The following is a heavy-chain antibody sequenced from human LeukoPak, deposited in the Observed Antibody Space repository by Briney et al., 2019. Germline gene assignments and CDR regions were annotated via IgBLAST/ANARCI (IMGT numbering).Heavy chain of an antibody. Sequence: SETLSLTCTVSGGSISSSSYYWGWIRQPPGKGLEWIGSCYYSGSAYYNPSLNSRVTISIDTSKKQFSLKLSSVTAADTAVYYCARQHKYGGNALDPWGQGTLVTVSS. J-gene: IGHJ5*02. CDR1: GGSISSSSYY. CDR3: ARQHKYGGNALDP. V-gene: IGHV4-39*01. D-gene: IGHD4-23*01. CDR2: CYYSGSA.